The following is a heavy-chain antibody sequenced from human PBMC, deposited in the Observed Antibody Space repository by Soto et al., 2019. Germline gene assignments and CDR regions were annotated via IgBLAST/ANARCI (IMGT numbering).Heavy chain of an antibody. Sequence: KPGGSLRLSCAASGFTFSSYSMNWVRQAPGKGLEWVSSISSSSSYIYYADSVKGRFTISRDNAKNSLYLQMNSLRAEDTAVYYCARDRLDYYDSSGRTRGAFDIWGQGTMVTVSS. CDR2: ISSSSSYI. CDR3: ARDRLDYYDSSGRTRGAFDI. CDR1: GFTFSSYS. D-gene: IGHD3-22*01. J-gene: IGHJ3*02. V-gene: IGHV3-21*01.